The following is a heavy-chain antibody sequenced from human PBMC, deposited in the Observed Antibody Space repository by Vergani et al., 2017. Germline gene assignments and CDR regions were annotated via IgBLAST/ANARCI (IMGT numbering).Heavy chain of an antibody. CDR2: IYYSGST. CDR1: GGSISSSSYY. D-gene: IGHD1-26*01. J-gene: IGHJ5*02. Sequence: QLQLQESGPGLVKPSETLSLTCTVSGGSISSSSYYWGWIRQPPGKGLEWIGSIYYSGSTYYNPSLKSRGTISVDTSKNQFSLKLSSVTAADTAVYSCARHVASGGSYSRFDPWGQGTLVTVSS. CDR3: ARHVASGGSYSRFDP. V-gene: IGHV4-39*01.